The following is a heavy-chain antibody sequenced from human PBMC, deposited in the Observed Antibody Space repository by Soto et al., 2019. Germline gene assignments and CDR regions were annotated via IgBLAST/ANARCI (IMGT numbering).Heavy chain of an antibody. CDR1: GFTFSSYE. J-gene: IGHJ4*02. CDR2: ISSTGTSM. CDR3: ARETHFIDY. Sequence: VQLVESGGDLVQPGGSLRLSCAASGFTFSSYEMNWVRQAPGKGLEWVSYISSTGTSMDHADSVKGRFTISRDNAKNSLFLQLNSLRDEDTAVYYCARETHFIDYWGQGTLVSVSA. V-gene: IGHV3-48*03.